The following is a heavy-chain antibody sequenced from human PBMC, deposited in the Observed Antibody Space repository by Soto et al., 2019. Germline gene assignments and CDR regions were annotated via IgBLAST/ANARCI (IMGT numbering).Heavy chain of an antibody. CDR3: ARITFDPCLFCS. J-gene: IGHJ5*02. CDR2: IDPSDSYN. V-gene: IGHV5-10-1*01. Sequence: LKTSCMGSGYIFTSYWISWVRQMAGKGLEWMGRIDPSDSYNNDSQSFQGHVNISADKSISTAYLQWSSLKASDTAMYYCARITFDPCLFCSWGQGTLVTLSS. D-gene: IGHD3-16*01. CDR1: GYIFTSYW.